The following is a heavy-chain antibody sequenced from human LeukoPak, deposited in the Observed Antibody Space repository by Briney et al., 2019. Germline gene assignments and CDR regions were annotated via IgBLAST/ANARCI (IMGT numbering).Heavy chain of an antibody. V-gene: IGHV3-48*03. CDR2: ISSSDSTI. D-gene: IGHD4-23*01. Sequence: GGSLRLSCEASGFIFSSYEMHWVRQAPGKGLEWVSYISSSDSTIYYADSVKGRFTISRDNAKNSLYLQMNSLRAEDTAVYYCARDYGGSSPFDYWGQGTLVTVSS. CDR3: ARDYGGSSPFDY. CDR1: GFIFSSYE. J-gene: IGHJ4*02.